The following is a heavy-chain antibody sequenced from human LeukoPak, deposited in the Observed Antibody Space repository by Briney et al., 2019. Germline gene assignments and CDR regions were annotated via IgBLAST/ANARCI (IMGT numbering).Heavy chain of an antibody. J-gene: IGHJ5*01. CDR1: GASTTRNF. CDR2: ISNTGSP. CDR3: ARLGGSGWFDS. V-gene: IGHV4-59*01. Sequence: SETLSLTCTVSGASTTRNFWSWIRQPPGKGLEWIAYISNTGSPTYNPSLESRVTISLDTSKNQFSLRLNSVTAADTAMYYCARLGGSGWFDSWGRGTLVTVSS. D-gene: IGHD6-19*01.